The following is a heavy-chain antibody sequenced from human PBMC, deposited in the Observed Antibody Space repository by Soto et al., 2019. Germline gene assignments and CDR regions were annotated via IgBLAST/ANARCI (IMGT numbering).Heavy chain of an antibody. J-gene: IGHJ6*02. CDR3: ARRDYYGSGSHIYYYYAMDV. D-gene: IGHD3-10*01. CDR1: GYSFTSYW. V-gene: IGHV5-10-1*01. CDR2: IDPSDSYI. Sequence: PGESLKISCKGSGYSFTSYWISWVRQMPGKGLEWMGRIDPSDSYINYSPSFQGHVTISVDKSISTAYLQWSSLKASDTAMYYCARRDYYGSGSHIYYYYAMDVWGQGTTVSVSS.